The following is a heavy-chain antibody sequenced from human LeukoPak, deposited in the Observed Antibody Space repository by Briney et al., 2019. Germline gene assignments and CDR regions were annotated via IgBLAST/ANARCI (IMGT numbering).Heavy chain of an antibody. J-gene: IGHJ6*02. Sequence: SETPSLTCTVSGGSISSYYWSWIRQPPGKGLEWIGYIYYSGSTNYNPSLKSRVTISVDTSKNQFSLKLSSVTAADTAVYYCASGYDGMDVWGQGTTVTVSS. CDR3: ASGYDGMDV. V-gene: IGHV4-59*01. CDR2: IYYSGST. CDR1: GGSISSYY.